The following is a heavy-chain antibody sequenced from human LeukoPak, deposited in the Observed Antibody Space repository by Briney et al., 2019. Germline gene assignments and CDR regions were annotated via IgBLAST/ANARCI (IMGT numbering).Heavy chain of an antibody. V-gene: IGHV3-7*01. D-gene: IGHD6-19*01. Sequence: PGGSLRLSCAASGFTFSSYWMSWVRQAPGKGLEWVANIKQDGSEKYYVDPVKGRFTISRDNAKNSLYLQMNSLRAEDTAVYYCAREWLVGGGHFDYWGQGTLVTVSS. CDR3: AREWLVGGGHFDY. J-gene: IGHJ4*02. CDR2: IKQDGSEK. CDR1: GFTFSSYW.